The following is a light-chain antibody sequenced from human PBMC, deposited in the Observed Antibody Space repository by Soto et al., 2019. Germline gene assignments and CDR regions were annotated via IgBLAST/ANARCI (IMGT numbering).Light chain of an antibody. CDR2: DAS. V-gene: IGKV1-5*01. CDR3: QQYNSYSPLT. CDR1: QSISSW. J-gene: IGKJ4*01. Sequence: DIQMTQSPSTLSASVGDRVTITCRASQSISSWLAWYQQKPGKAPKLLIYDASSLESGVPSRFSGSGSGTEFTLTISSLQPDDFANYYCQQYNSYSPLTFGGGTKVEIX.